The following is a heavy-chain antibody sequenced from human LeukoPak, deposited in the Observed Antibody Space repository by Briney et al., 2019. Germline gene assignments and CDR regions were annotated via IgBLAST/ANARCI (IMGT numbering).Heavy chain of an antibody. D-gene: IGHD1-26*01. V-gene: IGHV3-7*01. Sequence: GGSLRLSCAASGFTFSTYWMSWVRQAPGKGLEWVANIKEDGSAKYYVDSVKGRFTISRDNAKNSLYLQMNSLRAEDTAVYYCAKTVGAHPFDYWGQGTLVTVSS. CDR1: GFTFSTYW. CDR2: IKEDGSAK. CDR3: AKTVGAHPFDY. J-gene: IGHJ4*02.